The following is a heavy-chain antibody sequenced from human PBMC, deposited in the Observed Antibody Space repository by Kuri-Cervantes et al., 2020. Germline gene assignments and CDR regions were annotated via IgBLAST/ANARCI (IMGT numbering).Heavy chain of an antibody. V-gene: IGHV3-23*01. Sequence: GESLKISCAASGFTFSSYAMSWVRQAPGKGLEWASAISGSGGSTYYADSVKGRFTISRDNSKNTLYLQMNSLRAEDTAVYYCARESVGLDYWGQGTLVTVSS. CDR2: ISGSGGST. CDR3: ARESVGLDY. D-gene: IGHD1-26*01. CDR1: GFTFSSYA. J-gene: IGHJ4*02.